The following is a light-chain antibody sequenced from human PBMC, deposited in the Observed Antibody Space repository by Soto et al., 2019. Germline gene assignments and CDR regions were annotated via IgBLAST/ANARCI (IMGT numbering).Light chain of an antibody. CDR1: KSDIGVYDF. Sequence: QSVLTQPPSASGSPGQSVTISCTGTKSDIGVYDFVSWYQHHPGKAPRLIIYEVVQRPSGVPDRFSGSKSGNTASLTVSGLQAADEADYFCKSYAGSNTYVLGRGTKVTVL. V-gene: IGLV2-8*01. J-gene: IGLJ1*01. CDR3: KSYAGSNTYV. CDR2: EVV.